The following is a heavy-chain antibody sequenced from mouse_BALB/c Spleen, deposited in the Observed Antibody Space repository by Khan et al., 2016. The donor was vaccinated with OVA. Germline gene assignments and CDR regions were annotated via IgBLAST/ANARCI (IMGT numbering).Heavy chain of an antibody. CDR3: ARQPYYHYYVMDY. Sequence: QMQLEESGPGLVAPSQSLSITCTISGFSLTNYGVHWVRQPPGKGLEWLVVIWSDGSTTYNSDLTSRLCISKDNSKSQVFLKMNSLQTDDTAMYYCARQPYYHYYVMDYWGQGTSGTGSS. V-gene: IGHV2-6-1*01. CDR1: GFSLTNYG. CDR2: IWSDGST. J-gene: IGHJ4*01. D-gene: IGHD2-10*01.